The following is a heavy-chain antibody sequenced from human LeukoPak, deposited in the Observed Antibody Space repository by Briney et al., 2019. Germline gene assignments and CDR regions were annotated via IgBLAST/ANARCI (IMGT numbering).Heavy chain of an antibody. CDR3: ARAIWFGEFCQFDY. V-gene: IGHV4-4*02. D-gene: IGHD3-10*01. J-gene: IGHJ4*02. CDR2: IYHSGST. CDR1: GGSISSSNW. Sequence: PSETLSLTCAVSGGSISSSNWWSWGRQPPGKGLEWSGEIYHSGSTNYNPSLKSRVTISVDKSKNQFSLKLSSVTAADTAVYYCARAIWFGEFCQFDYWGQGTLVTVSS.